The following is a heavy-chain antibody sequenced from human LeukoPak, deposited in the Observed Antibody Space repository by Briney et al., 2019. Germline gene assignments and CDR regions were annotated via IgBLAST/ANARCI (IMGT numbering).Heavy chain of an antibody. CDR2: ISYDGSNK. D-gene: IGHD3-10*01. CDR3: ARERDYYGSGSYGYFDY. CDR1: GFTFSSYA. J-gene: IGHJ4*02. Sequence: PGGSLRLSCAASGFTFSSYAMHWVRQAPGKGLEWVAVISYDGSNKYYADSVKGRFTISRDNSKNTLYLQMNSLRAEDTAVYYCARERDYYGSGSYGYFDYWGQGTLVTVSS. V-gene: IGHV3-30*04.